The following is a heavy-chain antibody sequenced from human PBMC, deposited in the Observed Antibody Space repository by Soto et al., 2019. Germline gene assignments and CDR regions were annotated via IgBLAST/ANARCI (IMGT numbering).Heavy chain of an antibody. CDR1: GGSISSGGYS. D-gene: IGHD5-18*01. CDR2: IYHSGST. CDR3: ASTSPVDTAMGHFDY. J-gene: IGHJ4*02. V-gene: IGHV4-30-2*01. Sequence: PSETLSLTCAVSGGSISSGGYSWSWIRQPPGKGLEWIGYIYHSGSTYYNPSLKSRVTISVDRSKNQFSLKLSSVTAADTAVYYCASTSPVDTAMGHFDYWGQGTLVTVSS.